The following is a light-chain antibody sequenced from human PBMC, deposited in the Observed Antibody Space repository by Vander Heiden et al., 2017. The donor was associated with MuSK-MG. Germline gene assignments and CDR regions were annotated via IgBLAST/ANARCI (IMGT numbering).Light chain of an antibody. Sequence: QSVLTQPPSASGTPGQRVTISSPGSSSNIGSNTVNWYQQPPGTAPNLLIYSNNQRPSGVPDRFSGSKSGTSASLAISGLQSEDEADYYCAAWDDSLNGPVFGGGTKLTVL. J-gene: IGLJ2*01. CDR1: SSNIGSNT. CDR2: SNN. CDR3: AAWDDSLNGPV. V-gene: IGLV1-44*01.